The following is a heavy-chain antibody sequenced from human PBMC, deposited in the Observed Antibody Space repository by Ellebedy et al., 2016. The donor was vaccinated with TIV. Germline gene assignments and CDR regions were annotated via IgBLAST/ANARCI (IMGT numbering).Heavy chain of an antibody. J-gene: IGHJ3*02. V-gene: IGHV3-7*01. CDR3: ATDGSYGDYRSPAHAFVM. Sequence: GESLKISCGSSGFSFRSYWMTWVRQAPGKGLEWVANINQDGSDKYYEDSVKGRFTIARDNAKNSLFLQMSSLRVEDTAVYYCATDGSYGDYRSPAHAFVMWGQGTKVSVSS. D-gene: IGHD4-17*01. CDR1: GFSFRSYW. CDR2: INQDGSDK.